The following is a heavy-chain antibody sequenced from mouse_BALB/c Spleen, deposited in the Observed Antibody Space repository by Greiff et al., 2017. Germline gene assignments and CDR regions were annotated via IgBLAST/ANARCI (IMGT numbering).Heavy chain of an antibody. D-gene: IGHD1-2*01. CDR3: AREGMDGLLRRLFAY. V-gene: IGHV1-67*01. CDR1: GYTFTDYA. J-gene: IGHJ3*01. Sequence: VQLQQSGPELVRPGVSVKISCKGSGYTFTDYAMHWVKQSHAKSLEWIGVISTYYGNTNYNQKFKGKATMTVDKSSSTAYMELARLTSEDSAIYYCAREGMDGLLRRLFAYWGQGTLVTVSA. CDR2: ISTYYGNT.